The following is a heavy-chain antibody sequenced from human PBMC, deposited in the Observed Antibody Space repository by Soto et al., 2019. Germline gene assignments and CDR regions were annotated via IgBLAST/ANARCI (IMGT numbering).Heavy chain of an antibody. CDR3: ARHGGGYCSGGSCSEIDY. CDR1: GGSISSYY. V-gene: IGHV4-59*08. Sequence: SETLSLTCTVSGGSISSYYWSWIRQPPGKGLEWIGYIYYSGSTNYNPSLKSRVTISVDTSKNQFSLKLSSVTAADTAVYYCARHGGGYCSGGSCSEIDYWGQGTLVTVSS. D-gene: IGHD2-15*01. CDR2: IYYSGST. J-gene: IGHJ4*02.